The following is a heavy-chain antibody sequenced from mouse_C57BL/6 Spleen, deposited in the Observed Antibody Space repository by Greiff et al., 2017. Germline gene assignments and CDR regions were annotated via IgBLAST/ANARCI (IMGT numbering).Heavy chain of an antibody. J-gene: IGHJ2*01. V-gene: IGHV3-6*01. Sequence: EVKLQESGPGLVKPSQSLSLTCSVTGYSITSGYYWNWLRQFPGNKLEWMGYISYDGSNNYNPSLKNRISITRDTSKNQFFLKLNSVTTEDTATYYCARDPYYYGLFDYWGQGTTLTVSS. CDR3: ARDPYYYGLFDY. D-gene: IGHD1-1*01. CDR2: ISYDGSN. CDR1: GYSITSGYY.